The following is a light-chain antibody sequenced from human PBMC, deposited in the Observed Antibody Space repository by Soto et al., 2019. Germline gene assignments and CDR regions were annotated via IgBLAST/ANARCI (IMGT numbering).Light chain of an antibody. V-gene: IGLV1-44*01. CDR2: NNN. J-gene: IGLJ1*01. CDR3: AAWDDSLNGDV. CDR1: SSNIGTNA. Sequence: QSVLTQPPSASGTPGQRVTISWSGGSSNIGTNAVNWYQQLPGTAPKLLIYNNNQRPSGVPDRFSGSKSGTSASLAISGLQSEDEVDYYCAAWDDSLNGDVFGTGTKLTVL.